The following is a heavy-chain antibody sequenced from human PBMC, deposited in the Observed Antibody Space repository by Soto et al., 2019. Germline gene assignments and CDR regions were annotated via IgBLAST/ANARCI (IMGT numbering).Heavy chain of an antibody. Sequence: ASVKVSCKASGYTFTGYYMHWVRQAPGQGLEWMGWINPNSGGTNYAQKFQGWVTMTRDTSISTAYMELSRLRSDDTAVYYCARALAAAPYYYYYYGMDVWGQGTTVNRLL. CDR1: GYTFTGYY. CDR3: ARALAAAPYYYYYYGMDV. J-gene: IGHJ6*02. V-gene: IGHV1-2*04. D-gene: IGHD6-13*01. CDR2: INPNSGGT.